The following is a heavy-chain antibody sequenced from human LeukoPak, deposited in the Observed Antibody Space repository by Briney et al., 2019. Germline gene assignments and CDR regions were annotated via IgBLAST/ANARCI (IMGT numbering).Heavy chain of an antibody. CDR3: ARVFDNYYDSSGYLIPRQGVVY. J-gene: IGHJ4*02. CDR2: ISYDGSNK. D-gene: IGHD3-22*01. V-gene: IGHV3-30-3*01. CDR1: GFTFSSYA. Sequence: PGRSLRLSCAASGFTFSSYAMHWVRQAPGKGLEWVAVISYDGSNKYYADSVKGRFTISRDNFKNTLYLQMNSLRAEDTAVYYCARVFDNYYDSSGYLIPRQGVVYWGQGTLVTVSS.